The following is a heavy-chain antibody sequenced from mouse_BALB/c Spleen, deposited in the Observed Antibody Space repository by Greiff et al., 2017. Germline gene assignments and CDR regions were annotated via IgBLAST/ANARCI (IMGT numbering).Heavy chain of an antibody. D-gene: IGHD1-1*01. J-gene: IGHJ1*01. CDR2: IDPENGNT. CDR1: GFNIKDYY. CDR3: ARPFYFDV. V-gene: IGHV14-1*02. Sequence: VQLQQSGAELVRSGASVKLSCTASGFNIKDYYMHWVKQRPEQGLEWIGWIDPENGNTIYDPKFQGKASITADTSSNTAYLQLSSLTSEDTAVYYCARPFYFDVWGAGTTVTVSS.